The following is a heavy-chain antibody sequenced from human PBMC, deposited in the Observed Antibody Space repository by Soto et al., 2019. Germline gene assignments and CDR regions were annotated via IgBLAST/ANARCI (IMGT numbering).Heavy chain of an antibody. J-gene: IGHJ6*02. Sequence: GGSLRLSCAASGFTFSSYWMHWVRQAPGKGLVWVSRINSDGSSTSYADSVKGRFTISRDNAKNTLYLQMNSLRAEDTAVYYCARVDCGGDCYSPYYYYGMDVWGQGTTVTVSS. CDR2: INSDGSST. CDR1: GFTFSSYW. D-gene: IGHD2-21*02. CDR3: ARVDCGGDCYSPYYYYGMDV. V-gene: IGHV3-74*01.